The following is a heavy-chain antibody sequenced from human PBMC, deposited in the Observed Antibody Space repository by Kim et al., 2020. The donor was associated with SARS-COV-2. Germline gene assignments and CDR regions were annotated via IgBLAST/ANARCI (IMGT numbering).Heavy chain of an antibody. V-gene: IGHV4-59*12. D-gene: IGHD3-16*02. CDR1: TGSMTNYY. CDR2: IFYNGKI. Sequence: SETLSLTCTVSTGSMTNYYWAWIRQPPGKRLEWIGYIFYNGKIHSNPSLESRVTFSVDMSKNLFSLKLSSVTAADTAVYYCASALGHWGQGTLVTVSS. J-gene: IGHJ4*02. CDR3: ASALGH.